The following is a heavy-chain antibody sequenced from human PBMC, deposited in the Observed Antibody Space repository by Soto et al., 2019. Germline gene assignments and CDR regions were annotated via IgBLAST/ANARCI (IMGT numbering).Heavy chain of an antibody. CDR3: GKDPNGDYIGAFDI. J-gene: IGHJ3*02. V-gene: IGHV3-33*06. D-gene: IGHD2-21*02. CDR1: GFTFNTYG. Sequence: PGGSLRLSCTASGFTFNTYGMHWVRQAPGKGLEWVAIIWYDGSNKYYADSVKGRFTISRDNSKNTLYLQMNSLRVEDTAVYYCGKDPNGDYIGAFDIWGQGTMVTVSS. CDR2: IWYDGSNK.